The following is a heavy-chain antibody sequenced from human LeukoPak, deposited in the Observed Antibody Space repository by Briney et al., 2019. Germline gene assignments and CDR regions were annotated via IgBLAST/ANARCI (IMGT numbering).Heavy chain of an antibody. CDR2: IYHSGST. CDR3: ARDHGWSKNFDI. D-gene: IGHD2-15*01. J-gene: IGHJ3*02. CDR1: GYSISSGYY. Sequence: PSETLSLTCAVSGYSISSGYYWGWIRQPPGKGLEWIGSIYHSGSTYYNPSLKSRVTISIDTSKNQFSLKLSSVTAADTAVYYCARDHGWSKNFDIWGQGTMVTVST. V-gene: IGHV4-38-2*02.